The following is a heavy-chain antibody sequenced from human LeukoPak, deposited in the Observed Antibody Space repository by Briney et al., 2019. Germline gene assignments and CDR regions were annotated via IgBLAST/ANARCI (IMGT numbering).Heavy chain of an antibody. CDR2: IYTSGST. D-gene: IGHD6-13*01. CDR1: GGSISSYY. J-gene: IGHJ5*02. CDR3: AGGEYSSSYGWFDP. Sequence: SETLSLTCTVSGGSISSYYWSWIRQPAGKGLEWIGRIYTSGSTNYNPSLKSRVTMSVDTSKNQFSLKLSSVTAADTAVYYCAGGEYSSSYGWFDPWGQGTLVTVSS. V-gene: IGHV4-4*07.